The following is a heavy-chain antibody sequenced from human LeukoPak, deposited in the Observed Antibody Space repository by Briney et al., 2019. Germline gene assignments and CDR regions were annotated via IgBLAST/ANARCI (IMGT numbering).Heavy chain of an antibody. CDR2: IYYSGST. J-gene: IGHJ4*02. V-gene: IGHV4-59*08. CDR1: GGSFSGYY. Sequence: PETLSLTCAVYGGSFSGYYWSWIRQPPGKGLEWIGDIYYSGSTKYNPSLKSRVTISEDTSKKQFSLKLSSVTAADTAVYYCARHIYSNYVLDSWGQGTLVTVSS. CDR3: ARHIYSNYVLDS. D-gene: IGHD4-11*01.